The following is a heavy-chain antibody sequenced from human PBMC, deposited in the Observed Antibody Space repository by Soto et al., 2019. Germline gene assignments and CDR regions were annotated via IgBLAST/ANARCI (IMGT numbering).Heavy chain of an antibody. CDR3: AKDLKPLRYICTGYFPDYYMDV. V-gene: IGHV3-23*01. J-gene: IGHJ6*03. Sequence: GGSLRLSCAASGFTFSSYAMNWVRQAPGKGLEWVSAISVSCGSTYYADSGKGGFTISRDNAKNTLYLQMNSLRAEDTLVYYCAKDLKPLRYICTGYFPDYYMDVWGKGTTVTVSS. CDR1: GFTFSSYA. CDR2: ISVSCGST. D-gene: IGHD3-9*01.